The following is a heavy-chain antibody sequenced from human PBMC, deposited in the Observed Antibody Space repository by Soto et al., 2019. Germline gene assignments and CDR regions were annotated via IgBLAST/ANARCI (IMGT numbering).Heavy chain of an antibody. V-gene: IGHV3-53*01. Sequence: PGGSLRLSCAASGFTVSSNYMSWVRQAPGKGLEWVSVIYSGGSTYYADSVKGRFTISRDNSKNTLYLQMNSLRAEDTAVYYCARVGAAEDYGKDVWGQGTTVTVSS. CDR2: IYSGGST. J-gene: IGHJ6*02. D-gene: IGHD1-26*01. CDR1: GFTVSSNY. CDR3: ARVGAAEDYGKDV.